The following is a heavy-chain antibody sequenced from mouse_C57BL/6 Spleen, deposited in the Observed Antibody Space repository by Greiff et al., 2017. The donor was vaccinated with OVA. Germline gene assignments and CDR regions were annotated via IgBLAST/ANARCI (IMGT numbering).Heavy chain of an antibody. V-gene: IGHV1-26*01. D-gene: IGHD1-1*01. CDR1: GYTFPDYY. CDR2: INPNNGGT. CDR3: ARGAYYGSSYEYFDV. Sequence: EVQLQQSGTELVKPGASVKISCKASGYTFPDYYMNWVKQSHGKSLEWIGDINPNNGGTSYNQKFKGKATLTLDKSSSTAYMELRSLTSEDSAVYYCARGAYYGSSYEYFDVWGTGTTVTVSS. J-gene: IGHJ1*03.